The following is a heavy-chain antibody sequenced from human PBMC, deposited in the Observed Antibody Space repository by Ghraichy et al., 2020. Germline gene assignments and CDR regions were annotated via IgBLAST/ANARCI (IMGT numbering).Heavy chain of an antibody. D-gene: IGHD3-10*01. Sequence: GGSLRLSCAGSGFTFSTYSMTWVRQAPGKGLEWDSSISEDSKYIYYADSLKGRFTISRDNAKNSLYLQVKSLRAEDTAVYYCARDRDFYTSGNYYGGYFDLWGRGTLVTVSS. V-gene: IGHV3-21*01. CDR2: ISEDSKYI. CDR3: ARDRDFYTSGNYYGGYFDL. J-gene: IGHJ2*01. CDR1: GFTFSTYS.